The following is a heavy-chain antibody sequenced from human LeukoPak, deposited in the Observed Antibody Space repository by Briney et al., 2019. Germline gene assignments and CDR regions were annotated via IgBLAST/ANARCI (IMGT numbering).Heavy chain of an antibody. Sequence: GGSLRLSCAASGFTFSSYWMSWVRQAPGKGLEWVANIKKDGSQKYYVDSVEGRFTISRDNAKNSPYLQMNSLRAEDTAVYYCAREYSGSYYFDYWGQGTLVTVSS. CDR1: GFTFSSYW. D-gene: IGHD1-26*01. J-gene: IGHJ4*02. CDR3: AREYSGSYYFDY. V-gene: IGHV3-7*01. CDR2: IKKDGSQK.